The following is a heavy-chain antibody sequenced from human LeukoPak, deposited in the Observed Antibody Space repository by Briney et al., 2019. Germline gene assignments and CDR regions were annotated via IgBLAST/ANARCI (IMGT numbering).Heavy chain of an antibody. CDR2: ISSSSRTI. CDR3: ARDDYGDYYFDY. Sequence: GGSLRLSCAASGFTLSSFEMNWVRQAPGKGLEWVSYISSSSRTIYYADSVKGRFTISRDNAKNSLYLQMNSLRDEDTAVYFCARDDYGDYYFDYWGQGTLVTVSS. CDR1: GFTLSSFE. D-gene: IGHD4-17*01. V-gene: IGHV3-48*02. J-gene: IGHJ4*02.